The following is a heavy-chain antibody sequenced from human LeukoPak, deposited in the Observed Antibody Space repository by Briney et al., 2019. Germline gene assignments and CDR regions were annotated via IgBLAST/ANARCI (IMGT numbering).Heavy chain of an antibody. J-gene: IGHJ4*02. CDR1: GGSISSSNW. CDR3: ARVLRTYYYDSSGYPDY. Sequence: PSGTLSLTCAVSGGSISSSNWWSWVRQPPGKGLEWIGEIYHSGSTNYNPSLESRVTISVDKSKNQFSLKLSSVTAADTAVYYCARVLRTYYYDSSGYPDYWGQGTLVTVSS. CDR2: IYHSGST. D-gene: IGHD3-22*01. V-gene: IGHV4-4*02.